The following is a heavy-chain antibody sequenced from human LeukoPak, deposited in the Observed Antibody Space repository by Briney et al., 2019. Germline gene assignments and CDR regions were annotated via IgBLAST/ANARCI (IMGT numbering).Heavy chain of an antibody. CDR2: IYTSGST. J-gene: IGHJ4*02. V-gene: IGHV4-61*02. D-gene: IGHD3-10*01. Sequence: KPSETLSLTCTVSGGSINSGSYYWSWIRQPAGKGLEWIGRIYTSGSTNYNPSLKSRVTISVDTSKNQFSMKLSSVTAADTAVYYCARGSGPPGDYWGQGTLVTVSS. CDR3: ARGSGPPGDY. CDR1: GGSINSGSYY.